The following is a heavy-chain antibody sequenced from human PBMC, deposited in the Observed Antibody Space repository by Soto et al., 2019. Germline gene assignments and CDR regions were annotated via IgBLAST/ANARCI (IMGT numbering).Heavy chain of an antibody. J-gene: IGHJ4*02. Sequence: EVQLAESGGGMVQPGGSLRLSCVASGFTFSSYDMHWVRQAPGKGLEYISSISSNGGTTYYGNSVKGRFTISRDNSKNTLYLQMATVKAEDMAVYYCVRRVSGNYDYWGQGTLVTVSS. CDR1: GFTFSSYD. D-gene: IGHD1-7*01. CDR2: ISSNGGTT. V-gene: IGHV3-64*01. CDR3: VRRVSGNYDY.